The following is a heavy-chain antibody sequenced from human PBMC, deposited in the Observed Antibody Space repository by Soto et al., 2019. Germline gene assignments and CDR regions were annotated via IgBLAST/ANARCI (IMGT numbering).Heavy chain of an antibody. CDR2: IYYSGST. V-gene: IGHV4-59*12. J-gene: IGHJ6*02. CDR1: GGSFSSYY. CDR3: ARPTRQWLGLRYYYGMDV. D-gene: IGHD6-19*01. Sequence: SETLSLTCTVSGGSFSSYYWSWIRQPPGKGLEWIGYIYYSGSTNYNPSLKSRVTISVDTSKNQFSLKLSSVTAADTAVYYCARPTRQWLGLRYYYGMDVWGQGTTVTVSS.